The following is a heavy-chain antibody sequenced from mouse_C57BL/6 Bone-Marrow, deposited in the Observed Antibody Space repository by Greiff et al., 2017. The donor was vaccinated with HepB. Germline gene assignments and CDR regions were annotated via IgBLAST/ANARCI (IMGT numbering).Heavy chain of an antibody. J-gene: IGHJ2*01. CDR2: IYPGDGDT. CDR1: GYAFSSYW. D-gene: IGHD1-1*01. V-gene: IGHV1-80*01. CDR3: ARGLGDYYGSSYYFDY. Sequence: QVQLQQSGAELVKPGASVKISCKASGYAFSSYWMNWVKQRPGKGLERIGQIYPGDGDTNYNGKFKGKATLTADKSSSTAYMQLSSLTSEDSAVYFCARGLGDYYGSSYYFDYWGQGTTLTVSS.